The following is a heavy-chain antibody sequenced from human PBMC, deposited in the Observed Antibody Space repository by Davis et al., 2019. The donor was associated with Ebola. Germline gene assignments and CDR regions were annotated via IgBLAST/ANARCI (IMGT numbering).Heavy chain of an antibody. D-gene: IGHD4-17*01. Sequence: GESLKISCAASGFTFSSYGMHWVRQAPGKGLEWVAVIWYDGSNKYYADSVKGRFTISRDNSKNTLYLQMNSLRAEDTAVYYCARDPVDYGVTGDAFDIWGQGTMVTVSS. V-gene: IGHV3-33*01. CDR2: IWYDGSNK. J-gene: IGHJ3*02. CDR1: GFTFSSYG. CDR3: ARDPVDYGVTGDAFDI.